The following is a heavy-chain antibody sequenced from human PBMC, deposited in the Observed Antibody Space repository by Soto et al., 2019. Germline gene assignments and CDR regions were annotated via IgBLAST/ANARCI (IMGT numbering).Heavy chain of an antibody. CDR2: ITSSSTYI. CDR1: GFTFSSHS. CDR3: ARVPQRIAVAGTSNRYYFDY. V-gene: IGHV3-21*06. Sequence: EVQLVESGGGLVKPGGSLRLSCAASGFTFSSHSMNWVRQAPGKGLEWVSSITSSSTYIYYADSVKGRFTISRDNAKNSLYLQMNSLRAEDTAVYYCARVPQRIAVAGTSNRYYFDYWGQGTLVTVSS. D-gene: IGHD6-19*01. J-gene: IGHJ4*02.